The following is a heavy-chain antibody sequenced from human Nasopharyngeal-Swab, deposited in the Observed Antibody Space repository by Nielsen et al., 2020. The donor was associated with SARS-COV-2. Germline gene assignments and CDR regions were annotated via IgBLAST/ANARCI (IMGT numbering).Heavy chain of an antibody. V-gene: IGHV4-61*02. D-gene: IGHD5-18*01. CDR2: IYFSGST. J-gene: IGHJ4*02. CDR3: ARDRSETAMAIFDY. Sequence: SETLSLTCTVSGGSISSANYYWSWIRQPAGKGLEWIGRIYFSGSTNYSPSLKSRVTISVDTSKNPFSLKLRSVTAADTAVYYCARDRSETAMAIFDYWGQGTLVTVSS. CDR1: GGSISSANYY.